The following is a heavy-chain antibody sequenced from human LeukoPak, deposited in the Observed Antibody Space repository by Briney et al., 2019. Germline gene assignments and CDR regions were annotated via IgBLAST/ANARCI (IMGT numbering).Heavy chain of an antibody. Sequence: SETLSLTCAVYGGSFSGYYWSWIRQPLGKGLEWIGEINYSGSTNYNPSLKSRVTLSVDTSKNQFSLKLSSVTAADTAVYYGARFPRMAAAGRWAYNEFGRWGQGTLVTSAS. V-gene: IGHV4-34*01. CDR1: GGSFSGYY. J-gene: IGHJ5*02. D-gene: IGHD6-13*01. CDR2: INYSGST. CDR3: ARFPRMAAAGRWAYNEFGR.